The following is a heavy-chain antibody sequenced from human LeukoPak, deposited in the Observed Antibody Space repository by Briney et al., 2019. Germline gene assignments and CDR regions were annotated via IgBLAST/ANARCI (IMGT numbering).Heavy chain of an antibody. D-gene: IGHD2-15*01. J-gene: IGHJ6*02. V-gene: IGHV1-69*05. Sequence: SVKVSCKTSGGVFSDYPVSWVRLAPGQGLEWMGGIIPVFGTTTYAPKFQGRVSLSIHESAGTAYMELSSLRSEDTAVYYCAGGYCSGGSCLRGYYYYGMDVWGQGTTVTVSS. CDR3: AGGYCSGGSCLRGYYYYGMDV. CDR1: GGVFSDYP. CDR2: IIPVFGTT.